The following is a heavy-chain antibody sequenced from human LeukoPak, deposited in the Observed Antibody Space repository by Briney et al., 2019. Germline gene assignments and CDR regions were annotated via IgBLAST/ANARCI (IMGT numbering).Heavy chain of an antibody. CDR2: ISGSGDST. CDR1: GFTFSSYA. CDR3: ARGLGAGDPYYYYGMDV. Sequence: GGSLRLSCAASGFTFSSYAMSWVRQAPGKGLEWVSAISGSGDSTYYADSVKGRFTISRDNSKNTLYLQMNSLRAEDTAVYYCARGLGAGDPYYYYGMDVWGQGTTVTVSS. J-gene: IGHJ6*02. D-gene: IGHD3-16*01. V-gene: IGHV3-23*01.